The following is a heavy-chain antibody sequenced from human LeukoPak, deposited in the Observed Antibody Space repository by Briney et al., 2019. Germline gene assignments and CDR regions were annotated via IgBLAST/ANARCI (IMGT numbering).Heavy chain of an antibody. Sequence: GGSLILSCAASGFTFSSYAMSWVRQAPGKGLEWVSAISGSGGSTYCADSVKGRFTISRDNSKNTLYLQMNSLRAEDTAVYYCAKEVYYGDYVSPIDYWGQGTLVTVSS. J-gene: IGHJ4*02. CDR3: AKEVYYGDYVSPIDY. V-gene: IGHV3-23*01. CDR2: ISGSGGST. D-gene: IGHD4-17*01. CDR1: GFTFSSYA.